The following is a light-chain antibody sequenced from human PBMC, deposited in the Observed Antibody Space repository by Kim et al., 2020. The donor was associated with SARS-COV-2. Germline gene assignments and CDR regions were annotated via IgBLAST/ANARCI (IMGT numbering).Light chain of an antibody. Sequence: SASVGDTVTITCRASQSISGLLAWYQQKPGKAPKLLIYKASSLESGVPSSFSGSGSGTEFALTISSLQPEDFATYYCQQYNSFHTFGQGTKLEI. V-gene: IGKV1-5*03. CDR3: QQYNSFHT. J-gene: IGKJ2*01. CDR2: KAS. CDR1: QSISGL.